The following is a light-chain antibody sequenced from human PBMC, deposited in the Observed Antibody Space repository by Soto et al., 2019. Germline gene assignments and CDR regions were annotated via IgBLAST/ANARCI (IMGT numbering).Light chain of an antibody. Sequence: EIVLTQSPATLSLSPGERATLTCWASQSVSSYLAWYQQKPGQAPRLLIYDASNWATGIPARFSGSGSGTDFTLTISSLEPEDFAVYYCQQRSNWPLTFGPGTKVDIK. J-gene: IGKJ3*01. CDR2: DAS. CDR3: QQRSNWPLT. CDR1: QSVSSY. V-gene: IGKV3-11*01.